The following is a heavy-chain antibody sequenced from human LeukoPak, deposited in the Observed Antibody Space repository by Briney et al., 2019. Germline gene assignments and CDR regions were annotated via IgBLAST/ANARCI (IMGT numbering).Heavy chain of an antibody. CDR2: ISSSSSYI. Sequence: GSLRLSCAASGFTFSSYSMNWVRQAPGKGLEWVSSISSSSSYIYYADSVKGRFTISRDNAKNSLYLQMNSLRAEDTAVYYCARVRPPAGAIDYWGQGTLVTVSS. V-gene: IGHV3-21*01. D-gene: IGHD6-6*01. J-gene: IGHJ4*02. CDR3: ARVRPPAGAIDY. CDR1: GFTFSSYS.